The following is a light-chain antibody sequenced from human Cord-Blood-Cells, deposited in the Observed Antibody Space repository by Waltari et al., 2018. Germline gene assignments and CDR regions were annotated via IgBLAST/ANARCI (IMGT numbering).Light chain of an antibody. J-gene: IGLJ1*01. CDR1: SRDVGGYNY. CDR2: DVR. V-gene: IGLV2-11*01. Sequence: QSALTQPRSVSGSPGQSVTISCTGTSRDVGGYNYVSWYQQHPGKAPKLMIYDVRKRPSGVPDRFSGSKSGNTASLTISGLQAEDEADYYCCSYAGSYVFGTGTKVTVL. CDR3: CSYAGSYV.